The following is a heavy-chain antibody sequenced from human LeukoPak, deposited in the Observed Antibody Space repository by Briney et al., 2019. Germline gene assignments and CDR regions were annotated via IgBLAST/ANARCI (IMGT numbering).Heavy chain of an antibody. Sequence: SVKVSCKASGGTFSSYAISWVRQAPGQGLEWMGGIIPIFGTANYAQKFQGRVTITTDESTSTAYMELSSLRSEDTAVYYCARANYDFWSGYTFYFDYWGQGTLVTVSS. CDR2: IIPIFGTA. J-gene: IGHJ4*02. CDR3: ARANYDFWSGYTFYFDY. D-gene: IGHD3-3*01. CDR1: GGTFSSYA. V-gene: IGHV1-69*05.